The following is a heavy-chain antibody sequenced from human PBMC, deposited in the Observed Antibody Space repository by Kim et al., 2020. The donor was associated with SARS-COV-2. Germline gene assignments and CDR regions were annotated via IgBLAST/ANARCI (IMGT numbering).Heavy chain of an antibody. Sequence: GGSLRLSCAASGFTFSSYGMHWVRQAPGKGLEWVAVISYDGSNKYYADSVKGRFTISRDNSKNTLYLQMNSLRAEDTAVYYCANTEGGYYYGSGSYSGMDVWGQGTTVTVSS. J-gene: IGHJ6*02. V-gene: IGHV3-30*18. CDR2: ISYDGSNK. CDR3: ANTEGGYYYGSGSYSGMDV. CDR1: GFTFSSYG. D-gene: IGHD3-10*01.